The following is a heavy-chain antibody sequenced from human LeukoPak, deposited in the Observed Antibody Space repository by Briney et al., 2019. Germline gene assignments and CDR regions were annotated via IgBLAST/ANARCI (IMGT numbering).Heavy chain of an antibody. Sequence: ASVKVSCKASGYTFTSYGISWVRQAPGQGLEWMGWISAYNGNTNYAQKFQGRVTMTRDTSISTAYMELSRLRSDDTAVYYCARVTTKVTTVIPLNFDYWGQGTLVTVSS. D-gene: IGHD4-17*01. V-gene: IGHV1-18*01. CDR3: ARVTTKVTTVIPLNFDY. CDR2: ISAYNGNT. CDR1: GYTFTSYG. J-gene: IGHJ4*02.